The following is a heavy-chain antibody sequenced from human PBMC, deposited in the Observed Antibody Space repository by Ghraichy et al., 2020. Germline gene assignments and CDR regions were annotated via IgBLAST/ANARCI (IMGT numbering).Heavy chain of an antibody. CDR3: AKDRSGTYYAFDM. CDR2: ISNSGST. D-gene: IGHD1-26*01. J-gene: IGHJ3*02. Sequence: QTLSLTCSVSGVSIKSHFWSWIRQSPGKGLEWIGYISNSGSTNYNPSLKSRVTISVDTSNNHLSLKLKSVTAADTAMYYCAKDRSGTYYAFDMWGQGTMVNVST. V-gene: IGHV4-59*11. CDR1: GVSIKSHF.